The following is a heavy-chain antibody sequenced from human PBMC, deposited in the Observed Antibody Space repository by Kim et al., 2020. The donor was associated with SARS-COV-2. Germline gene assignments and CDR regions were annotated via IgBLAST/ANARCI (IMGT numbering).Heavy chain of an antibody. CDR1: GGSISSGGYY. V-gene: IGHV4-31*03. D-gene: IGHD5-18*01. Sequence: SETLSLTCTVSGGSISSGGYYWSWIRQHPGKGLEWIGYIYYSGSTYYNPSLKSRVTISVDTSKNQFSLKLSSVTAADTAVYYCARGGEYSYGNFDYWGQGTLVTVSS. CDR3: ARGGEYSYGNFDY. J-gene: IGHJ4*02. CDR2: IYYSGST.